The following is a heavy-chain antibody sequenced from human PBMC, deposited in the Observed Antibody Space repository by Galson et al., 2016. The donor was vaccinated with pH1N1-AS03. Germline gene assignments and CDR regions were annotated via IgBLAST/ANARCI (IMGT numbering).Heavy chain of an antibody. D-gene: IGHD2-2*01. CDR3: VRYGDSSTWPLDF. CDR1: GFTFGNFA. Sequence: SLRLSCAASGFTFGNFAMHWVRQAPGKGLEWLAIIWSEEGNKYCADSVKGRFTISRDNSRNTLFLQMNSLTADDTAIYYCVRYGDSSTWPLDFWGQGTLVTVSS. CDR2: IWSEEGNK. J-gene: IGHJ4*02. V-gene: IGHV3-33*08.